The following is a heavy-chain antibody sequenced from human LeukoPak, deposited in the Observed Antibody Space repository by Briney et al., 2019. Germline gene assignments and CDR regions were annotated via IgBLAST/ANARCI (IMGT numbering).Heavy chain of an antibody. J-gene: IGHJ5*02. CDR2: ISSGGSPI. V-gene: IGHV3-48*04. D-gene: IGHD3/OR15-3a*01. CDR3: TYLRTPYYNDKWVDP. Sequence: PGGSLRLTCAVSGFTITSWSMNWVRQAPGKGLEWLSYISSGGSPIYYADSVKGRFTISRDDAKNSVYLQMNSLRAEDTAVYYCTYLRTPYYNDKWVDPWGQGALVTVSS. CDR1: GFTITSWS.